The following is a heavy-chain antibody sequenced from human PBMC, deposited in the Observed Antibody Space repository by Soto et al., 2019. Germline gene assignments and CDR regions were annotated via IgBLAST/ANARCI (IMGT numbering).Heavy chain of an antibody. CDR2: ISAYNGNT. CDR1: GYTFTSYG. D-gene: IGHD6-19*01. Sequence: EASVNVSCKASGYTFTSYGISWVRQAPGQGLEWMGWISAYNGNTNYAQKLQGRVTITADKSTSTAYMELSSLRSEDTAVYYCATAQSSGWSVTLINNLFDPCGQGSLVTVSA. CDR3: ATAQSSGWSVTLINNLFDP. J-gene: IGHJ5*02. V-gene: IGHV1-18*04.